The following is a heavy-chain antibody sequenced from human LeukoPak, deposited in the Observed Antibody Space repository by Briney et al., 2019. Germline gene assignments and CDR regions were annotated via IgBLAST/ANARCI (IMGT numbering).Heavy chain of an antibody. CDR3: AKGVVVTAIPPFQH. J-gene: IGHJ1*01. Sequence: GGSLRLSCVASGFTFSNYWMHWVRQAPGKGLEWVSAISGSGGSTYYADSVKGRFTISRDNSKNALYLQMNSLRAEDTAVYYCAKGVVVTAIPPFQHWGQGTLVTVSS. CDR2: ISGSGGST. V-gene: IGHV3-23*01. D-gene: IGHD2-21*02. CDR1: GFTFSNYW.